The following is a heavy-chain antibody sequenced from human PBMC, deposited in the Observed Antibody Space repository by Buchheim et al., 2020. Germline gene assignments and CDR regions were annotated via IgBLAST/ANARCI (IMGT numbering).Heavy chain of an antibody. D-gene: IGHD5-12*01. J-gene: IGHJ6*02. V-gene: IGHV3-7*01. Sequence: EVQLVESGGGLVQPGGSLRLSCAASGFTFSSYWMSWVRQAPGKGLEWVVNIKQDGSEKYYVDSVKGRFTISRDNAKNYLYLQMNSLRAEDTAVYYCARDGGGYVHPYYYYGMDVWGQGTT. CDR3: ARDGGGYVHPYYYYGMDV. CDR1: GFTFSSYW. CDR2: IKQDGSEK.